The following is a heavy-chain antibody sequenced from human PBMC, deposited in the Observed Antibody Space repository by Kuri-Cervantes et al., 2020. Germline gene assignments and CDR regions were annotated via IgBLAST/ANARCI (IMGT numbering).Heavy chain of an antibody. D-gene: IGHD2-15*01. Sequence: GESLKISCVASGFTFNSFAMNRVRQAPGKGLEWVSYISSSGSTIYYADSVKGRFTISRDNAKNSLYLQMNSLRAEDTAVYYCAKAYCSGGSCYHFDYWGQGTLVTVSS. CDR2: ISSSGSTI. CDR1: GFTFNSFA. CDR3: AKAYCSGGSCYHFDY. J-gene: IGHJ4*02. V-gene: IGHV3-48*04.